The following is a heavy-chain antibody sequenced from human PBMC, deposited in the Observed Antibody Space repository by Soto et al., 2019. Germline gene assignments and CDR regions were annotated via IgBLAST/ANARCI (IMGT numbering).Heavy chain of an antibody. CDR1: GGSISSGGYY. J-gene: IGHJ4*02. CDR2: IYYRGST. V-gene: IGHV4-31*03. CDR3: ARGEGGSGLVYYFDY. D-gene: IGHD3-10*01. Sequence: QVQLQESGPGLVKPSQTLSLTCTVSGGSISSGGYYWSWIRQHPGKGLEWIGYIYYRGSTYYNPSLKSRVTISVDTSKNQFALKLSSVTAADTAVYYCARGEGGSGLVYYFDYWGQGTLVTVSS.